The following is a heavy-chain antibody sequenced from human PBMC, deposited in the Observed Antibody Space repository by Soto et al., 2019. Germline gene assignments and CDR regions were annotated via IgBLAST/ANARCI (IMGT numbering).Heavy chain of an antibody. Sequence: GESLTISCKGSGYSFTTYWIGWVRQMPGKGLEWMGIIYPGDSDTRYNPSFQGQVTMSADKSISTAYLHWSSLKASDTGMYYCAISFGRVGAGGSADIWGQGRMATVS. CDR2: IYPGDSDT. CDR1: GYSFTTYW. CDR3: AISFGRVGAGGSADI. V-gene: IGHV5-51*01. D-gene: IGHD1-26*01. J-gene: IGHJ3*02.